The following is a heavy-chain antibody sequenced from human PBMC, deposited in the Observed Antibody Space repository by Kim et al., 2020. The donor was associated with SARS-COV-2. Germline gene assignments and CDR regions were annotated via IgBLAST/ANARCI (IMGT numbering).Heavy chain of an antibody. D-gene: IGHD4-17*01. V-gene: IGHV4-59*09. CDR3: ARGEDYGGSFDY. J-gene: IGHJ4*02. Sequence: NYTPSLKSRVTISVDTSKNQFSLKLSSVTAADTAVYYCARGEDYGGSFDYWGQGTLVTVSS.